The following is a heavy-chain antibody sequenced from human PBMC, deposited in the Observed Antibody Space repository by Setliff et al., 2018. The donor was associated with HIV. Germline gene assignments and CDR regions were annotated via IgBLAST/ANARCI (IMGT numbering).Heavy chain of an antibody. Sequence: ESGPTLVNPTQTLTLTCTFSGFSLSSTGVGVGWIRQPPGKALEWLAVIYWNDDKLYSPSLRSRLTITKDTSKNQVVLTMTNMDPVDTALYFCSINSPLSSWGQGTLVTVSS. J-gene: IGHJ4*02. CDR3: SINSPLSS. CDR1: GFSLSSTGVG. D-gene: IGHD6-6*01. V-gene: IGHV2-5*01. CDR2: IYWNDDK.